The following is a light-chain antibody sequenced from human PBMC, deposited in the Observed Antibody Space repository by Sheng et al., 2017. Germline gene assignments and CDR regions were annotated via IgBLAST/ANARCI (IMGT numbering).Light chain of an antibody. J-gene: IGKJ4*01. Sequence: EIVLTQSPGTLSLSPGERATLSCRASQSVSSSYLAWYQQRPGQAPRLLIYDAWNRAAGVPARFSGSGSGTDFTLTISSLEPEDLAVYYCQQRSNWPLTFGGGTKVEI. V-gene: IGKV3D-20*02. CDR2: DAW. CDR3: QQRSNWPLT. CDR1: QSVSSSY.